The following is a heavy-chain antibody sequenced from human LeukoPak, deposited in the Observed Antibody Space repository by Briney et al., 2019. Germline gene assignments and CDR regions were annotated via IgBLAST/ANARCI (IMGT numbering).Heavy chain of an antibody. D-gene: IGHD1-14*01. Sequence: GASVKVSCKASGYTFTSYGISWVRQAPGQGLEWMGGIIPIFGTANYAQKFQGRVTITTDESTSTAYMELSSLRSEDTAVYYCARLNNHYYHAWFDPWGQGTLVTVSS. CDR1: GYTFTSYG. V-gene: IGHV1-69*05. CDR2: IIPIFGTA. CDR3: ARLNNHYYHAWFDP. J-gene: IGHJ5*02.